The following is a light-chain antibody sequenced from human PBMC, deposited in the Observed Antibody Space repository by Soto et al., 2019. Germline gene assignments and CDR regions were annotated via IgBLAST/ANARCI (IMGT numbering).Light chain of an antibody. J-gene: IGKJ1*01. CDR3: QQYGSSPWT. CDR1: QSVTGTY. Sequence: EIVLTQSPGTLSLSPGERATLSCRASQSVTGTYLAWYQQKPGQAPRLLIYDVSSRATGIPDRFTGSGSATDFTLTISRLEPEDFAVYHCQQYGSSPWTFGQGTKVEIK. CDR2: DVS. V-gene: IGKV3-20*01.